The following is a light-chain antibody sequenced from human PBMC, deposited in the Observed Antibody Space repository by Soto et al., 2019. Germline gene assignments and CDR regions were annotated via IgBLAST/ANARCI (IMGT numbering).Light chain of an antibody. CDR2: GPS. J-gene: IGKJ3*01. V-gene: IGKV1-27*01. Sequence: DIQMTQSPSSLSASVGDTVTITCRASQDISNYLAWVQQKPGEAPKLLIYGPSTLESGVPSRFSGGKSGTDFTLTISGLQPEDVPIYYCQKYNSLPFTFGPGTKV. CDR3: QKYNSLPFT. CDR1: QDISNY.